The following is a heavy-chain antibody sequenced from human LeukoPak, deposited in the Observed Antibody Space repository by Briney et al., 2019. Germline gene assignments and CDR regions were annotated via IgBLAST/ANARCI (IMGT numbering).Heavy chain of an antibody. CDR3: ARDSGPGAAAGTNWFGP. Sequence: SETLSLTCTVSGGSISSYYWSWIRQPAGKGLEWIGRIYTSGSTNYNPSLKSRVTMSVDTSKNQFSLKLSSVTAADTAVYYCARDSGPGAAAGTNWFGPWGQGTLVTVSS. V-gene: IGHV4-4*07. D-gene: IGHD6-13*01. CDR1: GGSISSYY. J-gene: IGHJ5*02. CDR2: IYTSGST.